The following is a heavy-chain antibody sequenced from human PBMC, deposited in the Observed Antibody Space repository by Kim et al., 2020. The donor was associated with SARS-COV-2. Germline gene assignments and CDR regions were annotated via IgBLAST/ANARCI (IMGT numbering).Heavy chain of an antibody. CDR1: GESFRNFY. CDR2: INHRGTT. J-gene: IGHJ3*02. Sequence: SETLSLTCAAYGESFRNFYWSWIRQPPGKGLEWIGEINHRGTTNYNPSLKSRVTISVDTSKNQSPLKLNSVTAADTAVYYCSRETSRGDDAFVIWAQGT. V-gene: IGHV4-34*01. D-gene: IGHD3-10*01. CDR3: SRETSRGDDAFVI.